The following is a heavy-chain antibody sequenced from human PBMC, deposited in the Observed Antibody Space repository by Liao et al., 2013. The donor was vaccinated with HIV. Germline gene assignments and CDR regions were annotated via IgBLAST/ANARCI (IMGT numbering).Heavy chain of an antibody. CDR3: ARGRFSSSWLDY. J-gene: IGHJ4*02. CDR1: GGSFSGYY. CDR2: INHSGST. V-gene: IGHV4-34*01. Sequence: QVQLQQWGAGLLKPSETLSLTCAVYGGSFSGYYWSWIRQPPGKGLEWIGEINHSGSTNYNPSLKSRVTMSVDTSKNQFSLKLSSVTAADTAVYYCARGRFSSSWLDYWGQGTLVTVSS. D-gene: IGHD6-13*01.